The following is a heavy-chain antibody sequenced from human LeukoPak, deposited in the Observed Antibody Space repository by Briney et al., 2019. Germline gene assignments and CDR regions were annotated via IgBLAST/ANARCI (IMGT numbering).Heavy chain of an antibody. CDR1: GFTFSSYE. J-gene: IGHJ4*02. D-gene: IGHD4-11*01. Sequence: GGSLRLSCAASGFTFSSYEMNWVRQAPGKGLEWVSYISSSGSTIYYADSVKGRFTISRDNAKNSLYLQLNSLRAEDTAVYYCARDNPTVTGPFDYWGQGTLVTVSS. V-gene: IGHV3-48*03. CDR2: ISSSGSTI. CDR3: ARDNPTVTGPFDY.